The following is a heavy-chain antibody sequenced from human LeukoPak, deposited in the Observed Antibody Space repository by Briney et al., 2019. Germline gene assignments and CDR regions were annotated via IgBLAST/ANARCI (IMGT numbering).Heavy chain of an antibody. J-gene: IGHJ6*03. CDR2: INPNSGGT. CDR3: ARDQGPDCTNGVCYASYMDV. D-gene: IGHD2-8*01. Sequence: GASVKVSCKASGYTFTGYYMHWVRQAPGQGLEWMGWINPNSGGTNYAQKFQGRVTMTRDTSISTAYMELSRLRSDDTAVYYCARDQGPDCTNGVCYASYMDVWGKGTTVTVSS. CDR1: GYTFTGYY. V-gene: IGHV1-2*02.